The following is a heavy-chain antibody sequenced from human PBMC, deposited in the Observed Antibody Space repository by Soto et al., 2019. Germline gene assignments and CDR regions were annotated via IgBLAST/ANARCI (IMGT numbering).Heavy chain of an antibody. Sequence: SETLSLTCTVSGGSISRYYWSWIRQPPGKGLEWIGYIYYSGSTNYNPSLKSRVTISVDTSKNQFSLKLSSVTAADTAVYYCARHGGSSWYVPFDPWGQGTLVTVSS. CDR1: GGSISRYY. D-gene: IGHD6-13*01. J-gene: IGHJ5*02. V-gene: IGHV4-59*08. CDR2: IYYSGST. CDR3: ARHGGSSWYVPFDP.